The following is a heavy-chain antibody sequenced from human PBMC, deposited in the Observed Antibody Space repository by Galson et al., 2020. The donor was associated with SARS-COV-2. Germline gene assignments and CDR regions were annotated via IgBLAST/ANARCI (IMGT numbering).Heavy chain of an antibody. J-gene: IGHJ4*02. CDR2: ISYSGIT. D-gene: IGHD3-16*01. CDR3: ARVKDAFDI. CDR1: GVFTSSYY. Sequence: SETLSLTCTVSGVFTSSYYWSWIRQPPGKGLEWIGYISYSGITNYNPSLKSRVTISGDTSKNHFSLKLSSVTAADTAVYYCARVKDAFDIWGQGTLVTVSS. V-gene: IGHV4-59*01.